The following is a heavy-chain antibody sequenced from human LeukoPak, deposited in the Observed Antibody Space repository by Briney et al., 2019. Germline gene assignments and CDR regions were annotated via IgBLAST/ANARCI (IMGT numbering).Heavy chain of an antibody. D-gene: IGHD2-8*02. CDR1: GFTFDNYN. V-gene: IGHV3-21*01. Sequence: PGGSLRLSCAASGFTFDNYNMNWVRQAPGKGLEWVSSISSGTNYIFEADSVKGRFTVTKDTALNSRSLQMNSLRADDTAVYYCARSAGGNYFDYWDQGTLVTVSS. CDR3: ARSAGGNYFDY. CDR2: ISSGTNYI. J-gene: IGHJ4*02.